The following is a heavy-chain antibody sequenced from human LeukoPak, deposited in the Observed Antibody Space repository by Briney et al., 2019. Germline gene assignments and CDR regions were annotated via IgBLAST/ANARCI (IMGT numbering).Heavy chain of an antibody. D-gene: IGHD5-18*01. V-gene: IGHV3-21*01. CDR1: GFTFSSYS. CDR2: ISSSSSYI. CDR3: ARDRVYSYGGKAIDY. J-gene: IGHJ4*02. Sequence: GGSLRLSCAASGFTFSSYSMNWVRQAPGKGLEWVSSISSSSSYIYYADSVKGRFTISRGNAKNSLYLQMNSLRAEDTAVYYCARDRVYSYGGKAIDYWGQGTLVTVSS.